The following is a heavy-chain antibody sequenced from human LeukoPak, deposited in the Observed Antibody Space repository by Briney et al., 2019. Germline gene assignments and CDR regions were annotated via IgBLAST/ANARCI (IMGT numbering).Heavy chain of an antibody. CDR2: MNPNSGNT. D-gene: IGHD3-9*01. J-gene: IGHJ5*02. Sequence: ASVKVSCKASGYTFTSYDINCVRQATGQGLEWMGWMNPNSGNTGYAQKFQGRVTITADESTSTAYMELSSLRSEDTAVYYRARAGAYYDILTGFWFDPWGQGTLVTVSS. V-gene: IGHV1-8*03. CDR3: ARAGAYYDILTGFWFDP. CDR1: GYTFTSYD.